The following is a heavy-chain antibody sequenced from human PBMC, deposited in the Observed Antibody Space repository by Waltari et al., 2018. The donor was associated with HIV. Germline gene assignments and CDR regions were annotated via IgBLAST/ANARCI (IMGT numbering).Heavy chain of an antibody. CDR1: GGPISRGSYY. D-gene: IGHD5-12*01. V-gene: IGHV4-61*02. J-gene: IGHJ4*02. CDR2: IYTSGST. CDR3: ARVSGGYERFDY. Sequence: QVQLQESGPGLVKPSQTLSLPRTVSGGPISRGSYYRSWLRQPAGKGLEWNGRIYTSGSTNYNPSLKSRVTISVDTSKNQLSLKLSSVTAADTAVYYCARVSGGYERFDYWGQGTLVTVSS.